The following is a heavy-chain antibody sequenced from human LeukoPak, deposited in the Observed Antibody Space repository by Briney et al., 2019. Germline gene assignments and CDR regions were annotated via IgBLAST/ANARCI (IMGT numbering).Heavy chain of an antibody. J-gene: IGHJ4*02. V-gene: IGHV4-59*01. CDR1: GGSISSFY. D-gene: IGHD6-13*01. CDR3: ASSRWYNGYFGY. Sequence: SETLSLTCTVSGGSISSFYWNWIRQPPGKGLEWIGYIDYSGTTNFNPSLKSRVTISVDTSNNQFSLRVRSVTAADTAVYYCASSRWYNGYFGYWGQGTLVSVS. CDR2: IDYSGTT.